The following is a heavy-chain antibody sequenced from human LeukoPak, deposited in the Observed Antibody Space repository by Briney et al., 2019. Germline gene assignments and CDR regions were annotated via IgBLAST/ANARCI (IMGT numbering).Heavy chain of an antibody. CDR3: ASDHLAPTGTTYYDFWSGYSNYYYYYMDV. D-gene: IGHD3-3*01. Sequence: SETLSLTCTVSGGSISSSSYYWGWIRQPPGKGLEWIGSIYYSGSTYYNPSLKSRVTISVDTSKNQFSLKLSSVTAADTAVYYCASDHLAPTGTTYYDFWSGYSNYYYYYMDVWGKGTTVTVSS. CDR2: IYYSGST. CDR1: GGSISSSSYY. V-gene: IGHV4-39*07. J-gene: IGHJ6*03.